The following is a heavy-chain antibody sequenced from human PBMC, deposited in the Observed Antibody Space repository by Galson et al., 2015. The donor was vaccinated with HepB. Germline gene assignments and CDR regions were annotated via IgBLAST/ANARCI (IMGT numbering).Heavy chain of an antibody. J-gene: IGHJ4*02. D-gene: IGHD6-13*01. CDR2: VKEDESEK. CDR1: GFTFSGYW. Sequence: LRLSCAAAGFTFSGYWMTWVRQAPGKGLEWVANVKEDESEKYYVDSVKGRFTISRDNAKNSLYLQLNSLRAEDTAVYFCARFAGGGYSTSWYRSGFDYWGQGTLVIVSS. V-gene: IGHV3-7*05. CDR3: ARFAGGGYSTSWYRSGFDY.